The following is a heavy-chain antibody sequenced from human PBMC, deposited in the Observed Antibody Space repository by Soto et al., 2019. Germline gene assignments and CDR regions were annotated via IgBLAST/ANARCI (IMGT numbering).Heavy chain of an antibody. J-gene: IGHJ4*02. Sequence: PSEALSLTCTASGRSISSRHYYWGWVRLRPWKGLDWVVSIYYSGRTYDNPYLKSRVNKSVDTSKIQFSLKLSSVTAADTAVYYCARRGFMGATTIDYWGQG. CDR3: ARRGFMGATTIDY. CDR1: GRSISSRHYY. D-gene: IGHD1-26*01. V-gene: IGHV4-39*01. CDR2: IYYSGRT.